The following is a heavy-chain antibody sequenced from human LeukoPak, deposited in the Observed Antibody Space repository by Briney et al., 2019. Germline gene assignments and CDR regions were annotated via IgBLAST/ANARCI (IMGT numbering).Heavy chain of an antibody. Sequence: SGTLSLTCAISSGSINTTNYYWGWIRQSPGKGLEWIGSIYYSGSTYYNLSLQSRVTISVDTSKNQFSLRLISVTAADTAVYYCARHTTGWSYYYYYYYMDVWGKGTTVTIPS. D-gene: IGHD6-19*01. J-gene: IGHJ6*03. CDR2: IYYSGST. V-gene: IGHV4-39*01. CDR3: ARHTTGWSYYYYYYYMDV. CDR1: SGSINTTNYY.